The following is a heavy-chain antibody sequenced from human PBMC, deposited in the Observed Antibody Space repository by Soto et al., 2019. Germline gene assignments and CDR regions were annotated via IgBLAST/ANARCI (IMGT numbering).Heavy chain of an antibody. CDR3: AKGVAAAAVYNWFDP. Sequence: GGSLRLSCAASGFTFSSYGMHWVRQAPGKGLEWVAVIWYDGSNKYYADSVKGRFTISRDNSKNTLYLQMNSLRAEDTAVYYCAKGVAAAAVYNWFDPWGQGTLVTVSS. D-gene: IGHD6-13*01. J-gene: IGHJ5*02. CDR1: GFTFSSYG. CDR2: IWYDGSNK. V-gene: IGHV3-33*06.